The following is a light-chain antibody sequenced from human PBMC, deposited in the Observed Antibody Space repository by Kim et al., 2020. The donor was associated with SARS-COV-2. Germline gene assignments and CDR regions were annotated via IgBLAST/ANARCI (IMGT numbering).Light chain of an antibody. CDR2: GAS. CDR3: QQFGT. V-gene: IGKV3-20*01. Sequence: TFACPPGDRPTRVGRARQTVGRAYLAGYQQQPGQAPRLLIYGASTRATGIPDRFSGSGSGTDFTLTVTRLEPEDFAVYYCQQFGTFGQGTKVDIK. J-gene: IGKJ2*01. CDR1: QTVGRAY.